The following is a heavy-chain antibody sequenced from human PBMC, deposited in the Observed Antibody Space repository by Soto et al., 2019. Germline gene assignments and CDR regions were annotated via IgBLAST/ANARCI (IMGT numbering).Heavy chain of an antibody. V-gene: IGHV4-30-2*01. Sequence: SETLSLTCAVSGGSISSGGYSWSWIRQPPGKGLEWIGYIYHSGSTYYNPSLKSRVTISVDRSKNQFSLKLSPVTAADTAVYYCARQGVLLWFGEFNGMDVWGQGTTVNVSS. CDR2: IYHSGST. D-gene: IGHD3-10*01. J-gene: IGHJ6*02. CDR1: GGSISSGGYS. CDR3: ARQGVLLWFGEFNGMDV.